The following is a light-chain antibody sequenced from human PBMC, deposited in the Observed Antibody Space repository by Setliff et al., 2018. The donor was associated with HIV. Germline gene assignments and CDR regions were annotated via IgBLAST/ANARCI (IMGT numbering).Light chain of an antibody. CDR2: SSS. CDR1: TGAVTSGNF. J-gene: IGLJ1*01. V-gene: IGLV7-43*01. CDR3: LLYYGTFYV. Sequence: QAVVTQEPSLTVSPGGTVTLTCASSTGAVTSGNFPGWFQQKPGQAPRALIYSSSKKHSWTPARFSGSLLGGKAALTLSGVQPEDEADYYCLLYYGTFYVFGSGTKVTVL.